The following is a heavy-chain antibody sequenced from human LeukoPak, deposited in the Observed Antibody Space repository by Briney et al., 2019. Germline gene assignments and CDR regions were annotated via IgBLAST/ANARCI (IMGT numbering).Heavy chain of an antibody. CDR2: IYYSGST. CDR1: GGSIRSSSYY. V-gene: IGHV4-39*01. Sequence: SETLSLTCTVSGGSIRSSSYYWGWIRQPPGKGLEWIGSIYYSGSTYYNPSLKSRVTISVDTSKNQFSLKLSSVTAADTAVYYCATLWIAVAGENWFDPWGQGTLVTVSS. CDR3: ATLWIAVAGENWFDP. D-gene: IGHD6-19*01. J-gene: IGHJ5*02.